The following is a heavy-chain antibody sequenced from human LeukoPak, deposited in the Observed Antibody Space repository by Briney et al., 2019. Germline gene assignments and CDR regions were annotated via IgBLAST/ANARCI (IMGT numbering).Heavy chain of an antibody. CDR2: INLKSGNT. J-gene: IGHJ4*02. CDR1: GYTFTRYD. Sequence: ASVKVSCKASGYTFTRYDINWVLQATGQGLEWMGWINLKSGNTGHAQKFQGRVTITRDTSISTVYLELSSLRSEDTALYFCTRVDGSPDYWGQGTLVTVSS. D-gene: IGHD2-15*01. V-gene: IGHV1-8*03. CDR3: TRVDGSPDY.